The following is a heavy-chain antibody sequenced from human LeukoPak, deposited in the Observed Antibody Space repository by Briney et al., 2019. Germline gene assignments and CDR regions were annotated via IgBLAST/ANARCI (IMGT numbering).Heavy chain of an antibody. D-gene: IGHD3-3*01. J-gene: IGHJ5*02. CDR2: VNPNNGGT. CDR1: GYTFTDYY. V-gene: IGHV1-2*02. CDR3: ARLFLEWSQNHDP. Sequence: ASVKVSCKASGYTFTDYYMNWVRQAPGQGLEWMGWVNPNNGGTSYAQKFQGRVSMTRDTSINTAYMELSRLTSDDTAVYYCARLFLEWSQNHDPWGQGTLVTVSS.